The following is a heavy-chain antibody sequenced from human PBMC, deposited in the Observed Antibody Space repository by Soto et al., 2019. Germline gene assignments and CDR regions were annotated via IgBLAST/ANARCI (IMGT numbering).Heavy chain of an antibody. D-gene: IGHD2-15*01. CDR2: IYPSDSDT. CDR3: ARPQGYCSGGSCYSYYYGMDV. Sequence: GESLKISCKGSGYSFTSYWIGWVRQMPGKGLEWMGIIYPSDSDTRYSPSFQGQVTISADKSISTAYLQWSSLKASDTAMYYCARPQGYCSGGSCYSYYYGMDVWGQGTTVTVSS. V-gene: IGHV5-51*01. CDR1: GYSFTSYW. J-gene: IGHJ6*02.